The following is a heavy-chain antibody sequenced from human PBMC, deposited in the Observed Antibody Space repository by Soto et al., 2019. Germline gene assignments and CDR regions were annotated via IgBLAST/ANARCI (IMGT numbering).Heavy chain of an antibody. D-gene: IGHD4-17*01. CDR1: GGTFSSYT. CDR3: ARSDYGGKIDY. J-gene: IGHJ4*02. CDR2: MIPILGIA. Sequence: QVQLVQSGAEVKKPGSSVKVSCKASGGTFSSYTISWVRQAPGQGLEWMGRMIPILGIANYAQKFQGRVTITADKSTSTAYMELSSLRSEDTAVYYCARSDYGGKIDYWGQGTLVTVSS. V-gene: IGHV1-69*02.